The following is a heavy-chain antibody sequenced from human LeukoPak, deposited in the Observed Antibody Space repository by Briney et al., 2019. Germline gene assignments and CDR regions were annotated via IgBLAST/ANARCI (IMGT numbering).Heavy chain of an antibody. J-gene: IGHJ4*02. D-gene: IGHD5-18*01. V-gene: IGHV4-39*01. CDR1: GGSISSSSYY. CDR2: IYYIGST. Sequence: SETLSLTCTVSGGSISSSSYYWGWIRQPPGKGLEWIGSIYYIGSTYYNPSLKSRVTISVDTSKNQFSLKLSSVTAADTAVYYCARHPTWIHYYFDYWGQGTLVTVSS. CDR3: ARHPTWIHYYFDY.